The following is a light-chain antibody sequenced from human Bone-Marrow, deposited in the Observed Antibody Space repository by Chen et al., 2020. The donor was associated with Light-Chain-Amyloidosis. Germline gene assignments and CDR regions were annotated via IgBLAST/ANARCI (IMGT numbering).Light chain of an antibody. V-gene: IGLV1-47*01. CDR3: AAWDDTLSGPV. CDR1: SSNIGSNS. Sequence: QSVLNQPPSSSGTPGQRVTISCSGGSSNIGSNSVYWYQQLPGTAPQLLIYKTNQRPSGVPDRFSGSKSGTSASLAISGVRSEDEADYHCAAWDDTLSGPVFGGGTKVTVL. CDR2: KTN. J-gene: IGLJ3*02.